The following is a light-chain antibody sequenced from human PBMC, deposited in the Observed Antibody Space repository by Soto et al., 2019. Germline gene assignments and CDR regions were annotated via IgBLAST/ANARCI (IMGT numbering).Light chain of an antibody. V-gene: IGKV2D-29*02. J-gene: IGKJ5*01. CDR3: MQSTQLPPT. CDR1: HSLFHITGETF. CDR2: EVS. Sequence: DVVMTQTPLSLSVAPGQPASIPWKPTHSLFHITGETFLFWYLQKPGQSPQLLIYEVSTRVSGVPDRFSGSGSGTEFTLEISRVETDDVGIYYCMQSTQLPPTFGQGTRLEIK.